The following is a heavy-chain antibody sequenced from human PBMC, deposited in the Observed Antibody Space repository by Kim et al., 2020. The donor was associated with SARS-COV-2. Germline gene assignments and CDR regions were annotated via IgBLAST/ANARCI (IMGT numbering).Heavy chain of an antibody. Sequence: GGSLRLSCAASGFTFSNAWMSWVRQAPGKGLEWVGRIKSKTDGGTTDYAAPVKGRFTISRDDSKNTLYLQMNSLKTEDTAVYYCTTDRGAIVMTTVTAGDFDYWGQGTLVTVSS. D-gene: IGHD4-17*01. CDR3: TTDRGAIVMTTVTAGDFDY. J-gene: IGHJ4*02. CDR2: IKSKTDGGTT. CDR1: GFTFSNAW. V-gene: IGHV3-15*01.